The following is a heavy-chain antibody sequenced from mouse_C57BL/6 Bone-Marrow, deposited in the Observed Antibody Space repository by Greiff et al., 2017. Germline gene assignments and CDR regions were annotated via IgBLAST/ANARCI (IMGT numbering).Heavy chain of an antibody. CDR2: ISDGGSYT. J-gene: IGHJ2*01. CDR1: GFTFSSYA. D-gene: IGHD3-2*02. Sequence: EVKLVESGGGLVKPGGSLKLSCAASGFTFSSYAMSWVRQTPEKRLEWVATISDGGSYTYYPDNVKGRFTIYRDNAKNNLYLQMSHLKSEDTAMYYCARDNSSGPHSFDYWGQGTTLTVSS. V-gene: IGHV5-4*01. CDR3: ARDNSSGPHSFDY.